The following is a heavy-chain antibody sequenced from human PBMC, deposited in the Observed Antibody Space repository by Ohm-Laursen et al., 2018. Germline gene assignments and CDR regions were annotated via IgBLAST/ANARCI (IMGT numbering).Heavy chain of an antibody. Sequence: SLRLSCSASGFTFSDYAMNWVRQAPGRGLEWVAGISGRGGGTYYADSVKGRFTISRDNSNDTLLLQMSSLRTDDTAVYYCAKDLVFIIGTGSFDIWGQGAMVTVSS. CDR2: ISGRGGGT. J-gene: IGHJ3*02. V-gene: IGHV3-23*01. CDR3: AKDLVFIIGTGSFDI. D-gene: IGHD3-16*02. CDR1: GFTFSDYA.